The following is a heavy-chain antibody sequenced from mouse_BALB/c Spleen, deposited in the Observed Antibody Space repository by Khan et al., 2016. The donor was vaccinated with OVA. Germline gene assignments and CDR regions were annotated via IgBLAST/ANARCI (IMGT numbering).Heavy chain of an antibody. CDR2: IWVSGSK. V-gene: IGHV2-6-5*01. CDR3: AREPPYYSMDY. J-gene: IGHJ4*01. Sequence: VQLVESGPGLVAPSQSLSITCTVSGFSLTDYAVSWIRQPPGKGLEWLGVIWVSGSKYYNSVLKPRLSISKDNSKSQVFLKMNSLQTDDTAMYFCAREPPYYSMDYWGQGTSVTVSS. CDR1: GFSLTDYA.